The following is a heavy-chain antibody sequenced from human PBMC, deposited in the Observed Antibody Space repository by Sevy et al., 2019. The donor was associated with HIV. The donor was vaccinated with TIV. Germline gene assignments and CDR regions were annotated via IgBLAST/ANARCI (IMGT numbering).Heavy chain of an antibody. J-gene: IGHJ4*02. V-gene: IGHV3-30*18. CDR1: GFNLRTSG. Sequence: GGSLRLSCVTSGFNLRTSGMHWVRQSPGKGLEWVAVISYDEAHKNYADSVKGRFSISKDNSKNTLYLQMSSLRTEDTAVHYCAKDYSAGITMVRGAYRARGDYFDYWGQGTQVTVSS. CDR2: ISYDEAHK. CDR3: AKDYSAGITMVRGAYRARGDYFDY. D-gene: IGHD3-10*01.